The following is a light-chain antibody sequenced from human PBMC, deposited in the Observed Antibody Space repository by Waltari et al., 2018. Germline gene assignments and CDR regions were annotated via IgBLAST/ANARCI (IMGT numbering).Light chain of an antibody. Sequence: QSVLTQPPSVSGTLGQRVTVSCSGSTANIGGNPVSWYQHVPGKAPKLVIQSSSGRPSGVPDRFSAAKSATSASLVISGLQSEDEADYYCATWDDNLNGVFLGGGTRLTVL. CDR3: ATWDDNLNGVF. V-gene: IGLV1-44*01. J-gene: IGLJ2*01. CDR2: SSS. CDR1: TANIGGNP.